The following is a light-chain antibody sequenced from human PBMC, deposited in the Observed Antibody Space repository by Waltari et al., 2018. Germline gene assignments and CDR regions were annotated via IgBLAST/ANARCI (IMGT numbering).Light chain of an antibody. J-gene: IGKJ1*01. CDR2: DAS. Sequence: EIVLTQSPGTLSLSPGERATLSCRASQSVGRSLVWYQQKPGQAPRLLIYDASTRATGIPDGFSGSGSGTDFSLTISRLEPEDFAVYFCQNYVRLPATFGQGTKVEIK. CDR3: QNYVRLPAT. V-gene: IGKV3-20*01. CDR1: QSVGRS.